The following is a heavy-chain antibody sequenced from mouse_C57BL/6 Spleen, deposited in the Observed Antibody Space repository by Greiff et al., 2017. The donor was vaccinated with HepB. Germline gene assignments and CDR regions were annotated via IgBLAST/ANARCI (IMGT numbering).Heavy chain of an antibody. CDR2: IDPSDSYT. V-gene: IGHV1-50*01. CDR3: ARGGYAMDY. CDR1: GYTFTSYW. Sequence: QVQLQQPGAELVKPAASVKLSCKASGYTFTSYWMQWVKQRPGQGLEWIGEIDPSDSYTNYNQKFKGKATLTVDTSSSTAYMQLSSLTSEDSAVYYCARGGYAMDYWGQGTSVTVSS. J-gene: IGHJ4*01.